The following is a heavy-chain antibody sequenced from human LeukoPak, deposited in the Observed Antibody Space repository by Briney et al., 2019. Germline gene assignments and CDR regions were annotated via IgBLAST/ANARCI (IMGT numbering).Heavy chain of an antibody. CDR1: GYSFTTYW. CDR2: IYPGGSDT. D-gene: IGHD2-21*02. Sequence: GESLKISCKGSGYSFTTYWIGWVRQMPGKGLEWMGIIYPGGSDTRYSPSFQGQVTISADKSISTAYLQWSSLQASDTAMYYCARGRNVVVTAILDYWGQGTLVTVSS. CDR3: ARGRNVVVTAILDY. V-gene: IGHV5-51*01. J-gene: IGHJ4*02.